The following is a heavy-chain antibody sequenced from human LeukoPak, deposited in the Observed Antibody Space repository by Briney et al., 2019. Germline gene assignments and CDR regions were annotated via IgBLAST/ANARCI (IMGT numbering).Heavy chain of an antibody. CDR2: INAGNGNT. Sequence: ASVKVSCKASGYTFTSYAMHWVRQAPGQRLEWMGWINAGNGNTKYSQKFQGRVTITRDTSASTAYMELSSLRSEDTAVYYCARDLRNSYSSSWLFDPWGQGTLDTVSS. J-gene: IGHJ5*02. D-gene: IGHD6-13*01. CDR1: GYTFTSYA. V-gene: IGHV1-3*01. CDR3: ARDLRNSYSSSWLFDP.